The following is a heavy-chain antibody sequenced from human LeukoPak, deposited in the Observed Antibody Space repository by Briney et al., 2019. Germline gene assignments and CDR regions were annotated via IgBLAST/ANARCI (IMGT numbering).Heavy chain of an antibody. CDR3: ARDGSGSYSDWFDP. V-gene: IGHV1-2*06. CDR2: LNPNSGAT. D-gene: IGHD1-26*01. Sequence: ASVKVSCKASGYTFTGYYVHWVRQAPGQGLEWMGRLNPNSGATTYAQKFQGRVTMTRDTSLSTAYMELNRLTSDDTAVYYCARDGSGSYSDWFDPWGQGTLVTVSS. CDR1: GYTFTGYY. J-gene: IGHJ5*02.